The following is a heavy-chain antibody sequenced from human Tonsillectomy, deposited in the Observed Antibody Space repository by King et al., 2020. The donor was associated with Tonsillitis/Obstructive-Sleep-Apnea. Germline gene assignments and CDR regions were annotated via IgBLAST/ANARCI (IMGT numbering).Heavy chain of an antibody. Sequence: VQLVESGGGLVKPGESLILSCAGSGFTFSTYTMDWVRQAPGKGLEWVSSISTTSTYIYYADSVKGRFTISRDNAKNSLYLQMNSLRAEDTAVYYCARDFGYSYGYGFVYWGQGTPVTVSS. CDR3: ARDFGYSYGYGFVY. V-gene: IGHV3-21*01. J-gene: IGHJ4*02. CDR2: ISTTSTYI. D-gene: IGHD5-18*01. CDR1: GFTFSTYT.